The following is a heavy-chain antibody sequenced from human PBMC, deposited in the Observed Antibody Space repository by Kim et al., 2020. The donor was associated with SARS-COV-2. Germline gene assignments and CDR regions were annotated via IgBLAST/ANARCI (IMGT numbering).Heavy chain of an antibody. Sequence: SETLSLTCTVSGGSLSSSSYYWGWIRQPPGKGLEWIGTAYYIGNTYYNPSRKSRVTISVDTSKNQFSLKLGSVTAADTAVYYCARHQRYSSGWY. D-gene: IGHD6-19*01. CDR2: AYYIGNT. J-gene: IGHJ2*01. CDR3: ARHQRYSSGWY. V-gene: IGHV4-39*01. CDR1: GGSLSSSSYY.